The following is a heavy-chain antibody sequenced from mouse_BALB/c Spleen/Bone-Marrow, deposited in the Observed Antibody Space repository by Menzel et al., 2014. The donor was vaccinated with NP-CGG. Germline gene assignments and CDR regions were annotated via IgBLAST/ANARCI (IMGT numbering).Heavy chain of an antibody. J-gene: IGHJ2*01. Sequence: EQLKQSGGGLVQPGGSLKLSCAASGFDFSRYWMSWVRQAPGKGLEWIGEINPDSRTINYSPSLKDKFIISRDNAKNTLYLRLNKVRSEDTAFYYCARPDYYGYLSYWGQGTPLTVSS. CDR3: ARPDYYGYLSY. CDR1: GFDFSRYW. CDR2: INPDSRTI. V-gene: IGHV4-1*02. D-gene: IGHD1-2*01.